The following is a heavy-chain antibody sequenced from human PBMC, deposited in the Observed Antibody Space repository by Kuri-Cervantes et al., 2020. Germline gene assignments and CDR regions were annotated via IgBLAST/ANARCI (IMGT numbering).Heavy chain of an antibody. CDR1: GYTFTSYP. CDR3: ARDSWRSSYEGSDYYFDF. V-gene: IGHV1-3*01. Sequence: ASVKVSCKASGYTFTSYPMHWVRQAPGQRLEWMGWINAGNGNTKYSQKFQGRVTITADKSTNTAYMELNSLRSEDTAVYYCARDSWRSSYEGSDYYFDFWGQGTLVTVSS. D-gene: IGHD3-22*01. J-gene: IGHJ4*02. CDR2: INAGNGNT.